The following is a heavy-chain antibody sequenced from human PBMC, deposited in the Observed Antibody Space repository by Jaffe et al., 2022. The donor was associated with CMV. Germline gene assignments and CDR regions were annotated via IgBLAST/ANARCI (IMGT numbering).Heavy chain of an antibody. CDR1: GGSISSGGYY. Sequence: QVQLQESGPGLVKPSQTLSLTCTVSGGSISSGGYYWSWIRQHPGKGLEWIGYIYYSGSTYYNPSLKSRVTISVDTSKNQFSLKLSSVTAADTAVYYCARVWGVYSSGWYLGDYKTNYWYFDLWGRGTLVTVSS. V-gene: IGHV4-31*03. CDR2: IYYSGST. D-gene: IGHD6-19*01. J-gene: IGHJ2*01. CDR3: ARVWGVYSSGWYLGDYKTNYWYFDL.